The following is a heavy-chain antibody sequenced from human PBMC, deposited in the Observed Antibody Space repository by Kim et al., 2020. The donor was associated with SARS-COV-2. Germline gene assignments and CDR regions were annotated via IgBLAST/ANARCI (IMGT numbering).Heavy chain of an antibody. CDR1: GFTVSSYC. D-gene: IGHD2-2*01. V-gene: IGHV3-7*01. CDR3: AREGYCGSSSCYDY. J-gene: IGHJ4*02. Sequence: GGSLRLSCAASGFTVSSYCMTLVRQAPGKGLEWVANIKQDGSIKYYVDLVKGRFTITRDNAMKSLYLQMNSLRAEDTAVYYCAREGYCGSSSCYDYWGQGPLITVSS. CDR2: IKQDGSIK.